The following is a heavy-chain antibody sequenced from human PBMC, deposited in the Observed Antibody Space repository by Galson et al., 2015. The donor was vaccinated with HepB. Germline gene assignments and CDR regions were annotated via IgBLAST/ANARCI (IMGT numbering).Heavy chain of an antibody. CDR1: GGSISSSGYY. CDR3: ARVLTGWYADY. CDR2: IYYSGTT. J-gene: IGHJ4*02. D-gene: IGHD6-19*01. V-gene: IGHV4-39*01. Sequence: ETLSLTCTVSGGSISSSGYYWGWIRQPPGKGLEWIGIIYYSGTTYYNPSLKSRVTISLDTSKNQFSLKLSSVTAADTAVYYCARVLTGWYADYWGQGTLVTVSS.